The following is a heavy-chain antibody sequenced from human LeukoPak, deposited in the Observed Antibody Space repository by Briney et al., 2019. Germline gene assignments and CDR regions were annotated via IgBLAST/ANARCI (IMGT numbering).Heavy chain of an antibody. V-gene: IGHV3-30-3*01. D-gene: IGHD2-15*01. CDR3: ARVGSRYCSGANCYDGF. CDR2: ISYDGNNQ. Sequence: GGSLRLSCAVSGFAFSSLAMHWVRQAPGKGLEWVAFISYDGNNQYYADSVRGRFTISRDNSKNTLYLQMNNLRAEDTAIYYCARVGSRYCSGANCYDGFWGQGTLVSVSS. CDR1: GFAFSSLA. J-gene: IGHJ4*02.